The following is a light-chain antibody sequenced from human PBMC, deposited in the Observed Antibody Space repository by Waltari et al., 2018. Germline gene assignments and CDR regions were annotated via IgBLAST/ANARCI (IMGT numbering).Light chain of an antibody. Sequence: QSALTQPASVSGSPGQSITISCTGRSSDIGGYNSVPWYQQHPDTAPKLILYDVTKRPSGVSHRFSASKSGNTASLSISGLQADDEAVYHCSSYAGSSTVVFGGGTKLTVL. CDR2: DVT. V-gene: IGLV2-14*03. CDR3: SSYAGSSTVV. CDR1: SSDIGGYNS. J-gene: IGLJ2*01.